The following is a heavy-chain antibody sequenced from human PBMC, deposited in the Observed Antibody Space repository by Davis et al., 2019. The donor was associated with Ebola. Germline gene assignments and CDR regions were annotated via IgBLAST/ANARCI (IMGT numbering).Heavy chain of an antibody. CDR1: GGSISSYY. CDR2: IYYSGTT. CDR3: ARVDWLYYGMDV. V-gene: IGHV4-59*12. D-gene: IGHD3-9*01. Sequence: SETLSLTCTVSGGSISSYYWSWIRQPPGKGLEWIGYIYYSGTTNYNPSLKSRVTISVDTSKNQFSLKLSSVTAADTAVYYCARVDWLYYGMDVWGQGTTVTVSS. J-gene: IGHJ6*02.